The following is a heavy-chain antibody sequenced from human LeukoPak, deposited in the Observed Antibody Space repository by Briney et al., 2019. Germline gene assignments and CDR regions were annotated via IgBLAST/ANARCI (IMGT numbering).Heavy chain of an antibody. CDR1: GGSISNGGDY. V-gene: IGHV4-31*03. CDR2: IYYSGST. CDR3: ARAAWRGSNSRDAFDI. J-gene: IGHJ3*02. Sequence: PSETLSLTCTVSGGSISNGGDYWSWTRQYPGKGLEWIGYIYYSGSTYYNPSLKSRLTISVDTSKNQFSLELSSVTAADTAVYYCARAAWRGSNSRDAFDIWGLGTMVTVSS. D-gene: IGHD4-23*01.